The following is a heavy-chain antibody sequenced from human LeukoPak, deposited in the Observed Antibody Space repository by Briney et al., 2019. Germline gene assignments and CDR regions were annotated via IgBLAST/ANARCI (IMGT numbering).Heavy chain of an antibody. CDR1: GYSFVLYG. D-gene: IGHD4-17*01. J-gene: IGHJ4*02. V-gene: IGHV1-18*01. CDR3: ARDENYGIFFNVDY. CDR2: ISGSTGDT. Sequence: ASVTVSCKGSGYSFVLYGISWVRPPPGEGPEWMGWISGSTGDTNYAQKFQGRVTMTADTSTSTAYMELRSLRSDDTAVYYCARDENYGIFFNVDYWGQGTLVTVSS.